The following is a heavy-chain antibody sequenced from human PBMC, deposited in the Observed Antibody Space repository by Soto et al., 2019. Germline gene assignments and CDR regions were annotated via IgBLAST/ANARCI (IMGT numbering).Heavy chain of an antibody. CDR3: ARSGEEVAATNYYYGMDV. CDR1: GGSISSYY. D-gene: IGHD6-19*01. V-gene: IGHV4-59*12. Sequence: SETLSLTCTVSGGSISSYYWTWIRQPPGKGLEWIGDIYYSGSTNYNPSLKSRVTISVDTSKNQFSLKLSSVTAADTAVYYCARSGEEVAATNYYYGMDVWGQGTTVTVSS. CDR2: IYYSGST. J-gene: IGHJ6*02.